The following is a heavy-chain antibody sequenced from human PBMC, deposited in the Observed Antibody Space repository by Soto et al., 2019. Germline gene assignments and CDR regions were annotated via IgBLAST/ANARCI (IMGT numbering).Heavy chain of an antibody. D-gene: IGHD3-9*01. CDR3: ARHYDILTGYYTPFDY. V-gene: IGHV4-39*01. Sequence: SETLSLTCTVSGGSISSSSYYWGWIRQPPGKGLEWIGSIYYSGSTYYNPSLKSRVTISVDTSKNQFSLKLSSVTAADTAVYYCARHYDILTGYYTPFDYWGQGTLVTVSS. J-gene: IGHJ4*02. CDR2: IYYSGST. CDR1: GGSISSSSYY.